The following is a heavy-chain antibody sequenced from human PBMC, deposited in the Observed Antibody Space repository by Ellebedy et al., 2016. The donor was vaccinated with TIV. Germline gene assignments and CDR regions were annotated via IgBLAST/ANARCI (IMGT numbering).Heavy chain of an antibody. D-gene: IGHD4-17*01. Sequence: TLSLTCIVSGGSISSSGYYWTWIRQHPGKGLEWIGYIYYSGTTYYNPSLRSRVTISVDTSKNQFSLKLSSVTAADTAVYYCARYLHTATTGYFDYWGQGALVTVSS. V-gene: IGHV4-31*03. J-gene: IGHJ4*02. CDR1: GGSISSSGYY. CDR2: IYYSGTT. CDR3: ARYLHTATTGYFDY.